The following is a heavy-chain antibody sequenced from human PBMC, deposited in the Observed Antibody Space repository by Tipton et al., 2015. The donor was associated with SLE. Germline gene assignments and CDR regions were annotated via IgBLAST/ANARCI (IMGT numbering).Heavy chain of an antibody. CDR3: ATLIEGAWEYFDY. D-gene: IGHD1-26*01. Sequence: SLRLSCAASGFTVSSNYMSWVRQAPGKGLEWVSVIYSGGSTYYADSVKGRFTISRDNSKNTLYLQMNSLRAEDTAVYYCATLIEGAWEYFDYWGQGTLVTVSS. V-gene: IGHV3-66*02. CDR2: IYSGGST. CDR1: GFTVSSNY. J-gene: IGHJ4*02.